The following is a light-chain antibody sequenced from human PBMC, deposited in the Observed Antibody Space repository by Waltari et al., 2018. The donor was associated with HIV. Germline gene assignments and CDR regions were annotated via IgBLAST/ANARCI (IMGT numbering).Light chain of an antibody. Sequence: QSALTQPPSASGTPGQTVTISGTGSGSNSGSNTVTWYQKLPGTAPHLLMYSNSQRPSGVPDRFSGSKSGTSASLAISGLQSEDEADYYCAAWDDSLGVVFGGGTKVTVL. V-gene: IGLV1-44*01. CDR3: AAWDDSLGVV. CDR2: SNS. J-gene: IGLJ2*01. CDR1: GSNSGSNT.